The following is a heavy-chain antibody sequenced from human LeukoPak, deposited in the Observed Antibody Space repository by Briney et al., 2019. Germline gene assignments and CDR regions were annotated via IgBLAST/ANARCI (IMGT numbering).Heavy chain of an antibody. J-gene: IGHJ6*02. CDR3: ARPLGTSTKGLLGV. Sequence: ASVKVSCKASGYTFTNYGINWVRQAPGQGLEWMGWISADNGNTNYAQKLQGRLTMTTDTSTSTAYMELRRLRSDDTAVYSCARPLGTSTKGLLGVWGQGTTVTVSS. CDR2: ISADNGNT. D-gene: IGHD2/OR15-2a*01. V-gene: IGHV1-18*01. CDR1: GYTFTNYG.